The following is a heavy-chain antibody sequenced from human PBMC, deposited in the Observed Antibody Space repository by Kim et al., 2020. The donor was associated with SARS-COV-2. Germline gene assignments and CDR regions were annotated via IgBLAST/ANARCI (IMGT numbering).Heavy chain of an antibody. CDR2: LFAGGTT. CDR3: ARYCDRTSCQTEGSNDNGGALNP. Sequence: GGSLRLSCAASGLSVSSNFMTWVRQAPEKGLEWVSVLFAGGTTKYADSVRGRFTISRDNAKNTVYLQMNSLGDEDTAVYYCARYCDRTSCQTEGSNDNGGALNPWGQGTLVTVSS. CDR1: GLSVSSNF. D-gene: IGHD2-2*01. J-gene: IGHJ5*02. V-gene: IGHV3-53*01.